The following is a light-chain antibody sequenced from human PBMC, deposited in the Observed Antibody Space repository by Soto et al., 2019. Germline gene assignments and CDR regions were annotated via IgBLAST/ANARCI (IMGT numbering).Light chain of an antibody. Sequence: DIQMTQSPSTLSASVGDRLTITCRASQGISSWLAWYQQKPGKAPKLLIYDASTLESGVPSRFSGSGSGTEFTLTISSLQPDDFATYYCQQYNSYSWTFGQGTKVDIK. CDR3: QQYNSYSWT. V-gene: IGKV1-5*01. CDR2: DAS. CDR1: QGISSW. J-gene: IGKJ1*01.